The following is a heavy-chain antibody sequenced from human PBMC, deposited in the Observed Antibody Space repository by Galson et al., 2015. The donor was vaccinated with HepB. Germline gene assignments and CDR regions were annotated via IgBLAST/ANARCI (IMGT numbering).Heavy chain of an antibody. CDR3: TTGGGDYPFDY. J-gene: IGHJ4*02. Sequence: SLRLSCAASGFSFSNAWMSWVRQAPGRGLEWVGHIKSKTDGGTTVYAAPVQGRFTISKDDSKNTLYLQMNSLKTENTALYYCTTGGGDYPFDYWGQGTLVTVSS. CDR2: IKSKTDGGTT. CDR1: GFSFSNAW. V-gene: IGHV3-15*01. D-gene: IGHD4-17*01.